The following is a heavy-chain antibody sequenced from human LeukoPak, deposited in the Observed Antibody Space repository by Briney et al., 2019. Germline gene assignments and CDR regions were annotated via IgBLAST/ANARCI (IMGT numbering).Heavy chain of an antibody. CDR3: AREGDFWSGYYIGDYYYYGMDV. Sequence: GASVKVSCKASGYTFTSYDINWVRQATGQGLEWMGWMNPNSGNPGYAQKFQGRVTMTRNTSIRTAYMELSSLRSEDTAVYYCAREGDFWSGYYIGDYYYYGMDVWGQGATVTVSS. CDR1: GYTFTSYD. D-gene: IGHD3-3*01. J-gene: IGHJ6*02. CDR2: MNPNSGNP. V-gene: IGHV1-8*01.